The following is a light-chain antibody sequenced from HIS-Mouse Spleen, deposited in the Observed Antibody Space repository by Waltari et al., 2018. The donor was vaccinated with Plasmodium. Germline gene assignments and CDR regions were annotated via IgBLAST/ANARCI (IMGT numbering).Light chain of an antibody. Sequence: SYELTQPPSVSVSPGQTARIPCSGDAFPKKYAYFYQQKSGQAPVLVIYEDSKRPSGIPERFSGSSSGTMATLTISGAQVEDEADYYCYSTDSSGNHRVFGGGTKLTVL. CDR3: YSTDSSGNHRV. CDR1: AFPKKY. CDR2: EDS. V-gene: IGLV3-10*01. J-gene: IGLJ3*02.